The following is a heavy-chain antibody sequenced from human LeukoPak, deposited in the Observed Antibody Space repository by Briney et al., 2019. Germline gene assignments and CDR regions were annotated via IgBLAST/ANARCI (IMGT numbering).Heavy chain of an antibody. CDR1: GDSVSSNSAA. CDR2: TYYRFKWYN. J-gene: IGHJ3*02. D-gene: IGHD2-21*01. V-gene: IGHV6-1*01. Sequence: SQTLSLTCAISGDSVSSNSAAWNWIRQSPSKGLEWLGSTYYRFKWYNDYAVSVKSRITINPDTSKNQFSLQLDSVTPEDTAVYYCCHSLSGRTGAFDIWGRGTVVTVSS. CDR3: CHSLSGRTGAFDI.